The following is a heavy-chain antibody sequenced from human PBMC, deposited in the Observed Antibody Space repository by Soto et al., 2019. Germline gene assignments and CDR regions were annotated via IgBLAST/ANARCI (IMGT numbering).Heavy chain of an antibody. V-gene: IGHV4-31*03. Sequence: QVQLQESGPGLVKPSQTLSLTCTVSGDSVSGGYYWSWVRQRPRKGLEWIGYVSAIGTPYYSPSLNSRVSISIDTSKNQFSLEVRPVTAADTAVYYCARDRGSYGMDVWGQGTTVTVSS. CDR2: VSAIGTP. J-gene: IGHJ6*02. CDR3: ARDRGSYGMDV. CDR1: GDSVSGGYY.